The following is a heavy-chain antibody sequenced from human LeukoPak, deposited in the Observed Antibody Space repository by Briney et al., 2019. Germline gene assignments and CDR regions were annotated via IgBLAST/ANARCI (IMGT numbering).Heavy chain of an antibody. J-gene: IGHJ4*02. D-gene: IGHD4-23*01. CDR3: TRDNSIPWYYFDY. CDR1: GFTFGDYA. CDR2: IRSKAYGGTT. V-gene: IGHV3-49*03. Sequence: GGSLRLSCTASGFTFGDYAMGWFRQAPGKGLEWVGFIRSKAYGGTTEYAASVKGRFTISRDDSKSIAYLQMNSLKTEDTAVYYCTRDNSIPWYYFDYWGQGTLVTVSS.